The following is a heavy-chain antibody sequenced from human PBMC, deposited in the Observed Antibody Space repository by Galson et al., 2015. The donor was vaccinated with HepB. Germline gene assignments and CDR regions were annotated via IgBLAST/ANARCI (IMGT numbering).Heavy chain of an antibody. V-gene: IGHV1-2*02. J-gene: IGHJ4*02. CDR3: ARRGELKPFDY. CDR2: INPNSGNT. Sequence: SVKVSCKASGYTFIDYYIHWVRQAPGQGLECMGWINPNSGNTNFAQKFQDRVTMTTDKSISTAYLQWSSLKASDTAMYCCARRGELKPFDYWGQGTLVTVSS. CDR1: GYTFIDYY. D-gene: IGHD1-26*01.